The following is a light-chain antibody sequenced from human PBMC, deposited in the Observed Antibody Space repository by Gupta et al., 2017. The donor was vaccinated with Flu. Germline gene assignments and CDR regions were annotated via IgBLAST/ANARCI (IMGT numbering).Light chain of an antibody. J-gene: IGLJ3*02. CDR1: SSDVGGYNY. CDR3: SSYTSSNTLV. Sequence: QSALTQPASVSGSPGQSITISCTGTSSDVGGYNYVSWYQQPPGKAPKLIIYEVNNRTAGVSNRFSGSKAGNTASLTISGLQEEDEADYYGSSYTSSNTLVFGGGTKLTVL. V-gene: IGLV2-14*01. CDR2: EVN.